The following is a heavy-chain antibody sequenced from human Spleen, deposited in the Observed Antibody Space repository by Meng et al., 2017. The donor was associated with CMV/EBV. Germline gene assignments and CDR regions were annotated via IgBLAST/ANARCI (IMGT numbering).Heavy chain of an antibody. CDR3: AKVTGTTDY. CDR2: ISWNSDNI. J-gene: IGHJ4*02. D-gene: IGHD1-20*01. CDR1: GFTFDTYV. V-gene: IGHV3-9*01. Sequence: GGSLRLSCAASGFTFDTYVMYWVRQAPGKGLEWVSSISWNSDNIAYADSVKGRFTISRDNAKNSLYLQMNSLRAEDTAVYYCAKVTGTTDYWGQGTRVTVSS.